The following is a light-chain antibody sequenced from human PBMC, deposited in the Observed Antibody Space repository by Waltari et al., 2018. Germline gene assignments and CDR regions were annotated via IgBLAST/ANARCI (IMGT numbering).Light chain of an antibody. Sequence: QSALTQPPSASGTPGQRVTLPCSGRSTNIGRTDVYWCQLLPVTAPTLLIYISNQRPSGVPDRFSGSKSGTSASLAISGLQSEDEADYYCAAWDDSLNAWLFGAGTKLTVL. CDR2: ISN. CDR1: STNIGRTD. CDR3: AAWDDSLNAWL. V-gene: IGLV1-44*01. J-gene: IGLJ3*02.